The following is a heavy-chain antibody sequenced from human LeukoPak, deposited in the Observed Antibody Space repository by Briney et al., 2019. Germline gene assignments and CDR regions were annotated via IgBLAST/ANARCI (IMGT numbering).Heavy chain of an antibody. CDR2: IWYDGTNK. V-gene: IGHV3-33*06. D-gene: IGHD5-24*01. Sequence: GRSLRLSCVASRFTFRSYGMHWVRQAPGKGLEWVAAIWYDGTNKDYADSVKGRFTISRDNSKNTLYLQMNSLRAEDTAVYYCAKDRTQSRGYTDYWGQGTLVTVSS. CDR3: AKDRTQSRGYTDY. CDR1: RFTFRSYG. J-gene: IGHJ4*02.